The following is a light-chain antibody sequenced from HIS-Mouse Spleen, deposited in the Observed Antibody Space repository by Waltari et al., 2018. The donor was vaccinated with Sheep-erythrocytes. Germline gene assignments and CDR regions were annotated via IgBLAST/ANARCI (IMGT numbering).Light chain of an antibody. Sequence: QSVLTQPPSVSEAPRQRVTISCSGSSSNIGNHSVHWYPQLPGKAPKLLIYYDDLLPSGVSDRFSGSKSGTSASLAISGLQSEDEADYYCAAWDDSLNGWVFGGGTKLTVL. CDR1: SSNIGNHS. V-gene: IGLV1-36*01. CDR2: YDD. J-gene: IGLJ3*02. CDR3: AAWDDSLNGWV.